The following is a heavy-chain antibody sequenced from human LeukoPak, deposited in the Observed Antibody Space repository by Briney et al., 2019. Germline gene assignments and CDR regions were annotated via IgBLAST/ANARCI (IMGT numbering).Heavy chain of an antibody. CDR2: ISDSGGGT. V-gene: IGHV3-23*01. CDR1: RFTFNTYS. Sequence: GGSLRLSCPASRFTFNTYSMNWPRQAPAKGLEWVSTISDSGGGTYYADSVKGRFTISRDNSKNTLYLQMNSLRADDTAVYYCDGADFWGQGTLVTVSS. J-gene: IGHJ4*02. CDR3: DGADF.